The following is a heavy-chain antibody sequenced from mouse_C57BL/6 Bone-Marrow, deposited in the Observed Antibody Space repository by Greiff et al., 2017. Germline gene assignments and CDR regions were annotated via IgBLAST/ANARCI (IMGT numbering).Heavy chain of an antibody. CDR1: GFNFSDFY. CDR3: ARDASPRYYYGCSSWYFDV. Sequence: EVKLMESGGGLVQSGRSLRLSCATSGFNFSDFYMEWVRQAPGKGLEWIAASRTKANDYTPEYRASVKGRFIVARDTSQRILYLQMNALRAEYTAIYYCARDASPRYYYGCSSWYFDVWGTGTTVTVSS. CDR2: SRTKANDYTP. D-gene: IGHD1-1*01. J-gene: IGHJ1*03. V-gene: IGHV7-1*01.